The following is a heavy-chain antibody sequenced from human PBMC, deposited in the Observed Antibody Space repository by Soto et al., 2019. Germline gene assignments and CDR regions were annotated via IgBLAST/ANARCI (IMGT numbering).Heavy chain of an antibody. CDR1: GFTFDDYA. CDR3: AKDAFGADYYYYYMDV. CDR2: ISWNSGSI. Sequence: GGSLRLSCAASGFTFDDYAMHWVRQAPGKGLEWVSGISWNSGSIGYADSVKGRFTISRDNAQNSLYVQMNSLRAEDTALYYCAKDAFGADYYYYYMDVWGKGTTVTVSS. J-gene: IGHJ6*03. D-gene: IGHD3-16*01. V-gene: IGHV3-9*01.